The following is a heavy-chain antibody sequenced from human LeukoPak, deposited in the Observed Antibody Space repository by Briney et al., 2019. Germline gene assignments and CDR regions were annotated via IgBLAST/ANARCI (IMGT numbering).Heavy chain of an antibody. V-gene: IGHV4-59*08. D-gene: IGHD5-24*01. J-gene: IGHJ4*02. CDR1: GGSISSYY. CDR2: IYYSGST. Sequence: SETLSLTCTVSGGSISSYYWSWIRQPPGKGLGWIGYIYYSGSTNYNPSLKSRVTISVDTSKNQFSLKLSSVTAADTAVYYCARRAHGSFDYWGQGTLVTVSS. CDR3: ARRAHGSFDY.